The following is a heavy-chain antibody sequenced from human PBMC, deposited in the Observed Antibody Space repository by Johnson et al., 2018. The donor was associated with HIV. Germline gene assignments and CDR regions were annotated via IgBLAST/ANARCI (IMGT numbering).Heavy chain of an antibody. CDR2: ISWNSGSI. D-gene: IGHD3-10*01. V-gene: IGHV3-9*01. CDR1: GFTFDDYA. Sequence: VQLVESGGGLVQPGRSLRLSCAASGFTFDDYAMHWVRQAPGKGLEWVSGISWNSGSIGYADSVKGRFTISRDNAKNSLYLQMNSLRAEDTALYYCAKDPGREARGALDIWGQGTMVTVSS. CDR3: AKDPGREARGALDI. J-gene: IGHJ3*02.